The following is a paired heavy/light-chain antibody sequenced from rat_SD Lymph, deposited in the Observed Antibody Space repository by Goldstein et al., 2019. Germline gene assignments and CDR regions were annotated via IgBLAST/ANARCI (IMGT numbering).Light chain of an antibody. V-gene: IGKV8S5*01. CDR2: WAS. CDR3: QQYYDTPPWT. Sequence: DIVMTQSPSSLAVSAGETVTINCKSSQSLLYSGNQKNYLAWYQQKPGQSPKLLIYWASTRQSGVPDRFIGSGSGTDFTLTISSVQAEDLAIYYCQQYYDTPPWTFGGGTKLELK. CDR1: QSLLYSGNQKNY. J-gene: IGKJ1*01.
Heavy chain of an antibody. D-gene: IGHD4-1*01. V-gene: IGHV2S18*01. J-gene: IGHJ2*01. Sequence: QVQLKESGPGLVQPSQTLSLTCTVSGFSLTSYSVHWVRQHSGKSLEWMGRMWSDGDTSYNSAFTSRLSISRDTSKSQVFLKMNSLQTEDTGTYYCARNFQGLFDYWGQGVMVTVSS. CDR1: GFSLTSYS. CDR3: ARNFQGLFDY. CDR2: MWSDGDT.